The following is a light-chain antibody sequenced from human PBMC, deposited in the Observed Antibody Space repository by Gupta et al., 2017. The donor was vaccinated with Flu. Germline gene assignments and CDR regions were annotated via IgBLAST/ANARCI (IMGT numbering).Light chain of an antibody. CDR1: QGVQNY. CDR2: DAS. J-gene: IGKJ5*01. Sequence: ALLSLSPGERATLSCRASQGVQNYLAWYQQKPGQAPRLLIYDASNRATGVPARFSGSGSGTDFTLTISSLEPEDFAFYYCQQRKYWPLLTFSQGTRLEL. CDR3: QQRKYWPLLT. V-gene: IGKV3-11*01.